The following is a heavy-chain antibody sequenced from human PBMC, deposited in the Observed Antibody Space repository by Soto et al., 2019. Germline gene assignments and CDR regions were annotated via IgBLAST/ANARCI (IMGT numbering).Heavy chain of an antibody. D-gene: IGHD3-22*01. CDR2: IYYSGST. J-gene: IGHJ4*02. V-gene: IGHV4-59*01. CDR1: GGSISSYY. CDR3: AREGPYYYDSSGYYVYYFDY. Sequence: SETLSLTCTVSGGSISSYYWSWIRQPPGKGLEWIGYIYYSGSTNYNPSLKSRVTISVDTSKNQFSLKLSSVTAADTAVYYCAREGPYYYDSSGYYVYYFDYWGQGTLVTVSS.